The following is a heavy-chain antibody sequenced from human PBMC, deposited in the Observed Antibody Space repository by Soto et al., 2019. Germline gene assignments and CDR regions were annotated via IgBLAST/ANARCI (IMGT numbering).Heavy chain of an antibody. CDR2: IWYDGSNK. CDR3: ARGYAANCSSTSCYTGELDY. J-gene: IGHJ4*02. CDR1: GFTFSSYG. D-gene: IGHD2-2*02. Sequence: GSLRLSCAASGFTFSSYGMHWVLQAPCKGLEWVAVIWYDGSNKYYADSVKGRFTISRDNSKNTLYLQMNSLRAEDTAVYYCARGYAANCSSTSCYTGELDYWGQGTLVTVSS. V-gene: IGHV3-33*01.